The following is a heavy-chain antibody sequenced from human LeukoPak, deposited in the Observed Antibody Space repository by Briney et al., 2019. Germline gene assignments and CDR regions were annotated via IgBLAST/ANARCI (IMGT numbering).Heavy chain of an antibody. J-gene: IGHJ4*02. Sequence: GGSLRLSCAASGFSFSSYSMNWVRQAPGKGLEWVSSISYSSAYIYHIDSVKGRFTISRDDAKNSLYLQMNSLGAEDTAVYYCASGIYYASVHTWSPVWGQGILVTVSS. V-gene: IGHV3-21*01. CDR1: GFSFSSYS. CDR3: ASGIYYASVHTWSPV. CDR2: ISYSSAYI. D-gene: IGHD3-10*01.